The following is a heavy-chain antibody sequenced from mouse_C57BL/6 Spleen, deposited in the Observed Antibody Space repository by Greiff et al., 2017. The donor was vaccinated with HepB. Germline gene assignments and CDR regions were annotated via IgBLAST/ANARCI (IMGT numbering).Heavy chain of an antibody. V-gene: IGHV2-2*01. CDR1: GFSLTSYG. J-gene: IGHJ2*01. CDR3: ARNGVLRSNYFDY. D-gene: IGHD1-1*01. Sequence: QVQLKQSGPGLVQPSQSLSITCTVSGFSLTSYGVHWVRQSPGKGLEWLGVIWSGGSTDYNAAFISRLSISKDNSKSQVFFKMNSLQADDTAIYYCARNGVLRSNYFDYWGQGTTLTVSS. CDR2: IWSGGST.